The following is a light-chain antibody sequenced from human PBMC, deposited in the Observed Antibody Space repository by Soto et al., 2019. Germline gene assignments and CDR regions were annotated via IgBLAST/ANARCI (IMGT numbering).Light chain of an antibody. CDR2: GNS. V-gene: IGLV1-40*01. Sequence: QSVLTQPPSVSGAPGQRVTSSCTGSSSNIGAGYDVHWYQQLPGTAPKLLIYGNSNRPSGVPDRFSRSKSGTSASLAITGLQAEDEADYYCQSYDSSLSGVVCGGGTKLTVL. CDR1: SSNIGAGYD. CDR3: QSYDSSLSGVV. J-gene: IGLJ3*02.